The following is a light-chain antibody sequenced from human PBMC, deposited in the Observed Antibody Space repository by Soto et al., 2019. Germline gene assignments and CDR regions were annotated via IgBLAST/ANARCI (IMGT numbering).Light chain of an antibody. CDR1: SSDVGGYNY. Sequence: QSVLTQPASVSGSPGQSITISCTGTSSDVGGYNYVSWYQEHPGKAPKLMIYDVSNRPSGVSNRFSGSKSGNTASLTISGLQAEDEADYYCSSYTSYSTYVFGTGTKVTVL. J-gene: IGLJ1*01. CDR3: SSYTSYSTYV. V-gene: IGLV2-14*01. CDR2: DVS.